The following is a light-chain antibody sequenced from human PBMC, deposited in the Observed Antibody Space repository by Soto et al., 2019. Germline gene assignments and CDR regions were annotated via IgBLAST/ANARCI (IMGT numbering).Light chain of an antibody. CDR2: AAS. CDR3: QQSYNKTPLT. J-gene: IGKJ4*01. Sequence: DIQMTQSPSSLSASVGDRVTIIRRASQSISAYLNWYQQIPGKAPKFLIYAASTLEGGVPSRFSGRGSGTNFSLTISSLQPEDAATYYCQQSYNKTPLTFGGGTRVEIK. CDR1: QSISAY. V-gene: IGKV1-39*01.